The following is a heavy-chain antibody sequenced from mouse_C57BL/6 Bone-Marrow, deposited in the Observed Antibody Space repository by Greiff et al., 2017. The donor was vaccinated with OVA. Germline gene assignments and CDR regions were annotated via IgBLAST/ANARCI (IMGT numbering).Heavy chain of an antibody. D-gene: IGHD1-1*01. Sequence: EVKLEESGGDLVKPGGSLKLSCAASGFTFSSYGMSWVRQTPDKRLEWVATISSGGSYTYYPDSVKGRFTISRDNAKNTLYLQMSSLKSEDTAMYYCAREYYGSSPLFAYWGQGTLVTVSA. CDR3: AREYYGSSPLFAY. V-gene: IGHV5-6*02. CDR1: GFTFSSYG. J-gene: IGHJ3*01. CDR2: ISSGGSYT.